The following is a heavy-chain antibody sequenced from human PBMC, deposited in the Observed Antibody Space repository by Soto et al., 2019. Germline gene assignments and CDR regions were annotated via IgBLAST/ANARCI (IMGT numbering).Heavy chain of an antibody. Sequence: XATLSLACAVSGGSFTSNNWWTWFRQPPGQGLEWIGEIYRTGSTNYNPSLKSRVTISLDKSENQFSLKVTSLTAADTAVYYCASRDPGTSVDYWGQGTLVTVSS. J-gene: IGHJ4*02. CDR3: ASRDPGTSVDY. D-gene: IGHD1-7*01. CDR1: GGSFTSNNW. CDR2: IYRTGST. V-gene: IGHV4-4*02.